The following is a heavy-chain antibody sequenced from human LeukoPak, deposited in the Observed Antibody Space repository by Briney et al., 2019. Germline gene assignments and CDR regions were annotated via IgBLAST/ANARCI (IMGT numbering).Heavy chain of an antibody. CDR2: IYHSGST. V-gene: IGHV4-38-2*01. CDR3: ARSSDVDTAMEPFDY. CDR1: GYSISSGYY. J-gene: IGHJ4*02. Sequence: PSETLSLTCAVSGYSISSGYYWGGSRQPPGEGLEGIGRIYHSGSTYYNPSLKSRITISVDTDKNQFSLKLNSGTAGGPAVYYCARSSDVDTAMEPFDYWGQGTLVTVSS. D-gene: IGHD5-18*01.